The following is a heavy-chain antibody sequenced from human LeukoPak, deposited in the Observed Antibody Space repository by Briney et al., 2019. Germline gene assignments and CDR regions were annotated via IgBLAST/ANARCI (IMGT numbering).Heavy chain of an antibody. V-gene: IGHV4-61*02. D-gene: IGHD5-18*01. CDR1: GGSISSSSYY. Sequence: SETLSLTCTVSGGSISSSSYYWSWIRQPAGKGLEWIGRIYTSGSTNYNPSLKSRVTMSVDTSKNQFSLKLSSVTAADTAVYYCARAGSYPYYYYMDVWGKGTTVTVSS. CDR2: IYTSGST. J-gene: IGHJ6*03. CDR3: ARAGSYPYYYYMDV.